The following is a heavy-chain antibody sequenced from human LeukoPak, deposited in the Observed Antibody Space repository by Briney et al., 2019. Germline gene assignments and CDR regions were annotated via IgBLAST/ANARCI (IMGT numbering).Heavy chain of an antibody. Sequence: GGSLRLSCAASGFTFSSYAMSWVRQAPGKGLEWVSTISASGGTTYYAASVKGRFTISRDNSKNTLYLQMNSLRAEDTAIYYCAKDISEFGGVIVDYWGQGTLVTVSS. CDR2: ISASGGTT. CDR1: GFTFSSYA. D-gene: IGHD3-16*02. CDR3: AKDISEFGGVIVDY. V-gene: IGHV3-23*01. J-gene: IGHJ4*02.